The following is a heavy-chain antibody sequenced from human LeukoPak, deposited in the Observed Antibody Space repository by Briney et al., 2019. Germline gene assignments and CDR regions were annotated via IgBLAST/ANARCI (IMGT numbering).Heavy chain of an antibody. CDR3: AGGSTMIRGAADY. J-gene: IGHJ4*02. D-gene: IGHD3-10*01. CDR2: IYYSGSP. CDR1: GDSISSSNYY. V-gene: IGHV4-39*07. Sequence: PSETLSLTCTVSGDSISSSNYYWAWIRQPPGKGLEWIGSIYYSGSPNYNPSLKSRVTISVDTSKNQFSLKLSSVTAADTAVYFCAGGSTMIRGAADYWGQGTLVTVSS.